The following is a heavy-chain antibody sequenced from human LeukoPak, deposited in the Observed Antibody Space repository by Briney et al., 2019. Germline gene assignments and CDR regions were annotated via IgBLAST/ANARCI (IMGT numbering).Heavy chain of an antibody. V-gene: IGHV1-2*02. J-gene: IGHJ6*03. CDR1: GYTFTGYY. CDR2: INPNSGGT. CDR3: ARDTRSPSLYYYYYYMDV. Sequence: ASVKVSCKASGYTFTGYYMHWVRQAPGQGLEWMGWINPNSGGTNYAQKFQGRVTMTRDTSISTAYMELSRLRSDDTAVYYCARDTRSPSLYYYYYYMDVWGKGTTVTVSS.